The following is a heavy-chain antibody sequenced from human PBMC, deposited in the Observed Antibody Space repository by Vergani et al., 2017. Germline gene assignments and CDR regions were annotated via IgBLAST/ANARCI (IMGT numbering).Heavy chain of an antibody. D-gene: IGHD2-2*01. Sequence: EVPLLESGGGLVQPGGSLRLSCAASGFTFSSYAMSWVRQAPGKGLEWVSAISGSGGSTYYADSVKGRFTISRDNSKNTLYLQMNSLRAEDTAVYYCAKRSRAPFYCSSTSCPQPFDYWGQGTLVTVSS. CDR1: GFTFSSYA. CDR3: AKRSRAPFYCSSTSCPQPFDY. J-gene: IGHJ4*02. V-gene: IGHV3-23*01. CDR2: ISGSGGST.